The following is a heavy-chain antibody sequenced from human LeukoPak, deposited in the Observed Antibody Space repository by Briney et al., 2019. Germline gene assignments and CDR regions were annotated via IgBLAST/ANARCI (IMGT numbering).Heavy chain of an antibody. CDR3: ARAVDYYDSSGYYLKGPLDY. CDR1: GFTFSSYS. CDR2: ISSSSSYI. D-gene: IGHD3-22*01. J-gene: IGHJ4*02. Sequence: GGSLRLSCAASGFTFSSYSMNWVRQAPGKGLEWVSSISSSSSYIYYADSVKGRFTISRDNAKNSLYLQMNSLRAEDTAVYYCARAVDYYDSSGYYLKGPLDYWGQGTLVTVSS. V-gene: IGHV3-21*01.